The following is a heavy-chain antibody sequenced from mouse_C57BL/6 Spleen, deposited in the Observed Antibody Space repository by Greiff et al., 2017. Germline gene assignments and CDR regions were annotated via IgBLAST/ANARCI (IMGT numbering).Heavy chain of an antibody. CDR2: INPNYGTT. D-gene: IGHD1-1*01. V-gene: IGHV1-39*01. Sequence: EVQLQQSGPELVKPGASVKISCKASGYSFTDYNMNWVKQSNGKSLEWIGVINPNYGTTSYNQKFKGKATLTVDQSSSTAYMQLNSLTSEDSAVYYCAPYYYGSSYVGFAYWGQGTLVTVSA. CDR1: GYSFTDYN. J-gene: IGHJ3*01. CDR3: APYYYGSSYVGFAY.